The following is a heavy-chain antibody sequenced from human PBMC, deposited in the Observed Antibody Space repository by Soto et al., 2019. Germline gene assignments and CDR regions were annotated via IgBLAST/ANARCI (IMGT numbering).Heavy chain of an antibody. V-gene: IGHV2-5*02. CDR1: GFSLSTSEVG. CDR3: AHSMRPRIFSV. CDR2: IYWDDDK. D-gene: IGHD3-3*01. J-gene: IGHJ6*02. Sequence: QITLKESGPTLVKPTPTLTLTCTFYGFSLSTSEVGVGWVRQPPGKALEWVALIYWDDDKRYSPSLKSSLTITKDTSKNQVVLTMTNLDPVDTATYYCAHSMRPRIFSVWCQGTTVTVSS.